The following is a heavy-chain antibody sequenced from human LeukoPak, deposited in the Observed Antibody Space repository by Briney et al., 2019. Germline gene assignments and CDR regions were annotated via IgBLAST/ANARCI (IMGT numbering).Heavy chain of an antibody. Sequence: GESLKISCKGSGYSFTNYWIGWVRQMPGKGLEWMGIIYPGDSDTRYSPSFQGQVIISADKSINTAYLQWSSLKASDTAMYYCARHYSSYFDYWGQGTLVTVSS. CDR1: GYSFTNYW. CDR2: IYPGDSDT. CDR3: ARHYSSYFDY. J-gene: IGHJ4*02. V-gene: IGHV5-51*01. D-gene: IGHD2-15*01.